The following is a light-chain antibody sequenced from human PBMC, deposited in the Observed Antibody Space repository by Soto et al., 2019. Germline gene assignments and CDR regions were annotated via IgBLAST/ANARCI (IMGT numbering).Light chain of an antibody. J-gene: IGLJ1*01. CDR2: EVS. Sequence: QSALTQPASVSGYPGQSITISCTGTSSDDGGYNYVSWYQQHPGKAPKLIIYEVSNRPSGVSNRFSGSKSGDTASLTISGLHAEDEADYYCSSYTSSSTLYVFGTGTKRTVL. CDR3: SSYTSSSTLYV. V-gene: IGLV2-14*01. CDR1: SSDDGGYNY.